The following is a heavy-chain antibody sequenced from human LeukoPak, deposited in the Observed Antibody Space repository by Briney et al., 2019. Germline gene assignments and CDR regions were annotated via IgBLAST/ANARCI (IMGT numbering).Heavy chain of an antibody. Sequence: GRSLRLSCAASGFTFSSYGVHWVRQAPGKGLEWVAVISYDGSNKYYADSVEGRFTISRDNSKNTLYLQMNSLRAEDTAVYYCARRGYSGYDANWFDPWGQGTLVTVSS. V-gene: IGHV3-30*03. D-gene: IGHD5-12*01. CDR2: ISYDGSNK. J-gene: IGHJ5*02. CDR1: GFTFSSYG. CDR3: ARRGYSGYDANWFDP.